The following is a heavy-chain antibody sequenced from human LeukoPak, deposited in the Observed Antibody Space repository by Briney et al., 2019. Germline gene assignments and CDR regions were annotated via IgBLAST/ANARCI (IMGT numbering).Heavy chain of an antibody. J-gene: IGHJ4*02. Sequence: SETLSLTCAVYGGSFSGYYWSWIRQPPGKGLEWIGEINHSGSTNYNPSLKSRVTISVDTSKNQFSLKLSSVTAADTAVYYCARATYYYGSGSYLRDYWGQGTLLTVSS. CDR2: INHSGST. D-gene: IGHD3-10*01. CDR3: ARATYYYGSGSYLRDY. V-gene: IGHV4-34*01. CDR1: GGSFSGYY.